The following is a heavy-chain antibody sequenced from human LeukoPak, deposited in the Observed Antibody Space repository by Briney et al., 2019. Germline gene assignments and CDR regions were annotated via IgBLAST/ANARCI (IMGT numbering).Heavy chain of an antibody. CDR3: AREGSLG. Sequence: GGSLRLSCAASGFDFSIYSMNYIRQAPGKGLEWVSYIRTRSSLISYADSGRGRFTISRDDAKKSVFLQMHSLRVDDTAVCYCAREGSLGWGQGTMVTVSS. J-gene: IGHJ3*01. V-gene: IGHV3-48*04. CDR2: IRTRSSLI. D-gene: IGHD3-10*01. CDR1: GFDFSIYS.